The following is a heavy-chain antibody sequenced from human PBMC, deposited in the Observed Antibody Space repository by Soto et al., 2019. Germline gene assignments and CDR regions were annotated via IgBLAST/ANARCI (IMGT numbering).Heavy chain of an antibody. CDR2: MNPNSGNT. Sequence: ASVKVSCKASGYTFTSYDINWVRQATGQGLEWMGWMNPNSGNTGYAQKFQGRVTMTRNTSISTAYMELSSLRSEDTAVYYCARGPTGSYDYIWGSYRYGAFDIWGQGTMVTVS. CDR3: ARGPTGSYDYIWGSYRYGAFDI. J-gene: IGHJ3*02. V-gene: IGHV1-8*01. CDR1: GYTFTSYD. D-gene: IGHD3-16*02.